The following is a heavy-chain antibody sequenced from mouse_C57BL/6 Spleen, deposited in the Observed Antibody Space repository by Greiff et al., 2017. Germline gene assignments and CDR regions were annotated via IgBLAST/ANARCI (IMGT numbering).Heavy chain of an antibody. CDR3: ARVRGYPYWYFDV. J-gene: IGHJ1*03. CDR2: ISDGGSYT. CDR1: GFTFSSYA. D-gene: IGHD2-2*01. Sequence: VQLKESGGGLVKPGGSLKLSCAASGFTFSSYAMSWVRQTPEKRLEWVATISDGGSYTYYPDNVKGRFTISRDNAKNNLYLQMSHLKSEDTAMYYCARVRGYPYWYFDVWGTGTTVTVSS. V-gene: IGHV5-4*01.